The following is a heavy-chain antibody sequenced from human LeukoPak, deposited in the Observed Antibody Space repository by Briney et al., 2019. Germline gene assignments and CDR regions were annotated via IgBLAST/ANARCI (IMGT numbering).Heavy chain of an antibody. D-gene: IGHD2-15*01. V-gene: IGHV3-15*01. CDR2: IKSKTDGGTT. CDR1: GFTFSNAW. CDR3: TALPYCSGGSCYTKWFDP. Sequence: GGSLRLSCAASGFTFSNAWMSWVRQAPGKGLERVGRIKSKTDGGTTDYAAPVKGRFTISRDDSENTLYLQMNSLKTEDTAVYYCTALPYCSGGSCYTKWFDPWGQGTLVTVSS. J-gene: IGHJ5*02.